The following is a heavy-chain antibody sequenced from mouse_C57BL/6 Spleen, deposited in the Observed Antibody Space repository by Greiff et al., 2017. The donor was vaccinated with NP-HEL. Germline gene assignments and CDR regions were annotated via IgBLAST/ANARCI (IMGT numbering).Heavy chain of an antibody. CDR2: ISDGGSYT. CDR3: ARDTMVTLFDY. Sequence: EVQGVESGGGLVKPGGSLKLSCAASGFTFSSYAMSWVRQTPEKRLEWVATISDGGSYTYYPDNVKGRFTISRDNAKNNLYLQMSHLKSEDTAMYYCARDTMVTLFDYWGQGTTLTVSS. J-gene: IGHJ2*01. D-gene: IGHD2-1*01. CDR1: GFTFSSYA. V-gene: IGHV5-4*01.